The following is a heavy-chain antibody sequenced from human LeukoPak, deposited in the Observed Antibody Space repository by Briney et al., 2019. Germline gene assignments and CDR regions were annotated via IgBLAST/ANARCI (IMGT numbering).Heavy chain of an antibody. CDR3: ARLKLLWSNYFDY. D-gene: IGHD2-2*01. CDR2: ISSSSSTI. J-gene: IGHJ4*02. V-gene: IGHV3-48*04. CDR1: GFTFSSYS. Sequence: GGSLRLSCAASGFTFSSYSMNWVRQAPGKGLEWVSYISSSSSTIYYADSVKGRFTISRDNAKNSLYLQMNSLRAEDTAVYYCARLKLLWSNYFDYWGQGTQVTVST.